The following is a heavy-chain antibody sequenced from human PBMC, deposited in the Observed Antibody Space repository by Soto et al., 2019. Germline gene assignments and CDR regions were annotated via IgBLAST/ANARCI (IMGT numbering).Heavy chain of an antibody. J-gene: IGHJ4*02. Sequence: ASVKVSCKTSGYTFSDYGISWVRQAPGQGLEWMGWISAKNGNTNSAQKFRGRVTMITDTSTNTVYMELRNLRLDDTAVYYCAREPPETPPDYWGQGTLVTVSS. CDR1: GYTFSDYG. V-gene: IGHV1-18*01. CDR3: AREPPETPPDY. CDR2: ISAKNGNT.